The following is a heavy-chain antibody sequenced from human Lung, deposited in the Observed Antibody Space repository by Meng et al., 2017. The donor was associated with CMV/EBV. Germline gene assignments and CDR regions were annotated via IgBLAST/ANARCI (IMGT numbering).Heavy chain of an antibody. D-gene: IGHD3-16*01. CDR2: IYTTGST. J-gene: IGHJ2*01. CDR3: ATTDWGFSRWYFDL. V-gene: IGHV4-4*07. CDR1: GGSISSYC. Sequence: QVQLQESGPGLVKPSETLSLTCTVSGGSISSYCLSWIRQPAGKGLEWIGRIYTTGSTNYNPSLKSRITLSLDTSKNQFSLELSSVTAADTAVYYCATTDWGFSRWYFDLWGRGTLVTVSS.